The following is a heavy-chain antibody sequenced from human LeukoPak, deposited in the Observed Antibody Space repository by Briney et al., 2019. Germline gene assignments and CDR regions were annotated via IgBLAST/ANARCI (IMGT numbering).Heavy chain of an antibody. V-gene: IGHV3-48*03. CDR3: AKDGSMPWGYYMDV. J-gene: IGHJ6*03. D-gene: IGHD2/OR15-2a*01. CDR2: ISSSGSTI. Sequence: GGSLRLSCAASGFTFSSYEMNWVRQAPGKGLEWVSYISSSGSTIYYADSVKGRFTISRDNAKNSLYLEMNSLRAEDTAVYYCAKDGSMPWGYYMDVWGKGTTVTVSS. CDR1: GFTFSSYE.